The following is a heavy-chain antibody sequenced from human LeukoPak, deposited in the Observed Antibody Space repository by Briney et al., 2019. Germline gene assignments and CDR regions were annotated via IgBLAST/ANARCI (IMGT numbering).Heavy chain of an antibody. CDR2: IYYTGNT. J-gene: IGHJ4*02. CDR3: ARGESWSGYYLDY. V-gene: IGHV4-59*01. D-gene: IGHD3-3*01. CDR1: GGSISTYY. Sequence: SETLSLTCIVSGGSISTYYWTWIRQPPGKGLEWIGYIYYTGNTNYNPSLKGRVTMSVDTSKNQLSLKLNSVTSADTAMYYCARGESWSGYYLDYWGPGTLVTVSS.